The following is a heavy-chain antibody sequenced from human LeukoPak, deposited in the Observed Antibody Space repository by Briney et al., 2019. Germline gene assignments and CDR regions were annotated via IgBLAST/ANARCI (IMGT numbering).Heavy chain of an antibody. Sequence: SETLSLTCTVSGGSISSSSYYWGWIRQPPGKGLEWIGSIYHSGSTYYNPSLKSRVTISVDTSKNQFSLKLSSVTAADTAVYYCARSGWYGAFDIWGQGTMVTVSS. V-gene: IGHV4-39*01. CDR1: GGSISSSSYY. CDR3: ARSGWYGAFDI. CDR2: IYHSGST. J-gene: IGHJ3*02. D-gene: IGHD6-19*01.